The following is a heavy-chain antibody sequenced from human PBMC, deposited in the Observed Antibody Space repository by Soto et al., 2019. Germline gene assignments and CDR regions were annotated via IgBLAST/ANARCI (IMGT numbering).Heavy chain of an antibody. CDR1: GGSISSSSYY. CDR2: IYYSGST. Sequence: SETVSLTCTVSGGSISSSSYYWGWIRQPPGKGLEWIGSIYYSGSTHYTPSLKSRVTISVATSKNQFSLKLSSVTAADTTVHYCARPNSSSSGWYWFDPWGQGTLVTVSS. J-gene: IGHJ5*02. V-gene: IGHV4-39*01. D-gene: IGHD6-6*01. CDR3: ARPNSSSSGWYWFDP.